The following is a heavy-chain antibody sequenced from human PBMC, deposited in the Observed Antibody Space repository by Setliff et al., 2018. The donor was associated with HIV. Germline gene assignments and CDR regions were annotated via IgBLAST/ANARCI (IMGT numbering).Heavy chain of an antibody. D-gene: IGHD6-6*01. CDR2: MYYVGDI. CDR1: GGSTTGYH. V-gene: IGHV4-4*07. CDR3: GRFQAWQLVRGYYYYLDV. J-gene: IGHJ6*03. Sequence: PSETLSLTCSVSGGSTTGYHWNWIRQAAGKGLELIGRMYYVGDINYNPSLKSRVTMSVDMSKNQLSLKVTSVTAADTAVYYCGRFQAWQLVRGYYYYLDVWGRGATVTVSS.